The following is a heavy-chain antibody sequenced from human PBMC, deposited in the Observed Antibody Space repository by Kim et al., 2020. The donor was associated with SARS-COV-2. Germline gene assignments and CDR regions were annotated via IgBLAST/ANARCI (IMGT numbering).Heavy chain of an antibody. CDR1: GGSISTSSYY. J-gene: IGHJ4*02. CDR3: AHQGVGTTRVFFY. V-gene: IGHV4-39*02. CDR2: RYYGGSS. D-gene: IGHD2-21*02. Sequence: SETLSLTCTVSGGSISTSSYYWGWIRQPPGKGREWNGTRYYGGSSNYNPSLKSRVTITVDTTKNHLSLQLTSVTAADTAVYYCAHQGVGTTRVFFYWGQGNLVTVSS.